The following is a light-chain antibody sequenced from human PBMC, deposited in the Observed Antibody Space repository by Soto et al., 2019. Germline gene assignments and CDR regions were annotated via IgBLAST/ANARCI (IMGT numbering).Light chain of an antibody. CDR2: GAS. V-gene: IGKV3-15*01. CDR3: QQYNNWPWT. Sequence: EFVLTQSPATLSVSPGGRATLSCRASQSISGTLAWYQQKPGQAPRLLIYGASTRATSFPARFSGSGSGTDFTLTISSLQSEDFAVYYCQQYNNWPWTFGQGTKVDIK. J-gene: IGKJ1*01. CDR1: QSISGT.